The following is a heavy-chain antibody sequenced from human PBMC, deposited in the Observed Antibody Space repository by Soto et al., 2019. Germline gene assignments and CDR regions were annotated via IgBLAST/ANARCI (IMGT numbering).Heavy chain of an antibody. Sequence: QVQLVQSGAEVKKPGASVKVSCKASGYTFTGYYMHWVRQAPGQGLEWMGWINPNSGGTNYAQKFQGWVTMTRDTSISTAYMELSRLRSADTAVYYCARDHLRQAEQLIPVPGSSTGAFDIWGQGTMVTVSS. D-gene: IGHD6-6*01. CDR1: GYTFTGYY. J-gene: IGHJ3*02. CDR3: ARDHLRQAEQLIPVPGSSTGAFDI. CDR2: INPNSGGT. V-gene: IGHV1-2*04.